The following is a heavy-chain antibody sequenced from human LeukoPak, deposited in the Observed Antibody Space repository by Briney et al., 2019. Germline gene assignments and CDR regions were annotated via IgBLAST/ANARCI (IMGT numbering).Heavy chain of an antibody. CDR2: TYYRSTWYN. Sequence: QTLSLTCAISGDSVSSNSVTWNWIRQSPSRGLEWLGRTYYRSTWYNDYAVSVRGRVTVNPDTSKNQFSLHLNSVTPEDTAVYYCARRLTQYDCFDPWGQGILVTVSS. J-gene: IGHJ5*02. CDR1: GDSVSSNSVT. V-gene: IGHV6-1*01. CDR3: ARRLTQYDCFDP. D-gene: IGHD2-2*01.